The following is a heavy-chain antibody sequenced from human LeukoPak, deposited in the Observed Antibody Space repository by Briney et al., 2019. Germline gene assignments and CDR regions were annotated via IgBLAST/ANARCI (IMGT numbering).Heavy chain of an antibody. CDR3: TKDPNGDYVGAFDP. CDR2: ITGNHGAT. J-gene: IGHJ5*02. V-gene: IGHV3-23*01. CDR1: GFTLSSFA. D-gene: IGHD4-17*01. Sequence: PGGSLRLSCAASGFTLSSFAMTRVRQAPGKGLEWVSSITGNHGATYNEDLVRGRFTISRDNSQNTLYLQIDSLRAEDTAVYYCTKDPNGDYVGAFDPWGQGTLVTVSS.